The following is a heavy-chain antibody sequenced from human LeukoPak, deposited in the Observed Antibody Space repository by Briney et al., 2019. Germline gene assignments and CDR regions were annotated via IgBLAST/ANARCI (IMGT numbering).Heavy chain of an antibody. D-gene: IGHD1-1*01. J-gene: IGHJ4*02. Sequence: GGSLRLSCAASGFTFRSYWMSWVRQAPGKGLQWVANIKQDGSEKYYVDSVKGRFTISRDNAKNSLYLQMNSLRAEDTAVYYCTRDRSGQDWGQGTLVTVSS. CDR1: GFTFRSYW. CDR3: TRDRSGQD. CDR2: IKQDGSEK. V-gene: IGHV3-7*05.